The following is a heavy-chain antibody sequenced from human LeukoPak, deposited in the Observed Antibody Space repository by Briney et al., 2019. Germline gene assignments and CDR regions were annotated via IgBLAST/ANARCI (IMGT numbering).Heavy chain of an antibody. V-gene: IGHV3-48*01. D-gene: IGHD2-21*01. Sequence: GGSLRLSCAASGFTFSSYSMNWVRQAPGKGLEWVSYISSSSSTIYYADSVKGRFTISRDNPKNSLYLQMNSLRAEDTAVYYCARYGRGDKDYYYYYMDVWGKGTTVTVSS. J-gene: IGHJ6*03. CDR1: GFTFSSYS. CDR2: ISSSSSTI. CDR3: ARYGRGDKDYYYYYMDV.